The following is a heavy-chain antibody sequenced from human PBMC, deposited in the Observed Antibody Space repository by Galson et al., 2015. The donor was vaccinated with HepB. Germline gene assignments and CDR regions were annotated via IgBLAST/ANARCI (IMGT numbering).Heavy chain of an antibody. CDR1: GYTLTELS. J-gene: IGHJ6*02. D-gene: IGHD2-15*01. V-gene: IGHV1-24*01. CDR3: ATVGPPYCSGGSCWGYYYYGMDV. CDR2: FDPEDGET. Sequence: SVKASCRVSGYTLTELSMHWVRQAPGKGLEWMGGFDPEDGETIYAQKFQGRVTMTEDTSTDTAYMELSSLRSEDTAVYYCATVGPPYCSGGSCWGYYYYGMDVWGQGTTVTVSS.